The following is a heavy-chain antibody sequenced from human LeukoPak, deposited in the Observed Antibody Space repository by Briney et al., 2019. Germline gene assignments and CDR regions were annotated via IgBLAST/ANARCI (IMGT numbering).Heavy chain of an antibody. J-gene: IGHJ4*02. Sequence: GGSLRLSCAASGFTFSDYWMNWVRQAPGKGLEWVAILKQDGSEILYVDSVKGRFTISRDNAKNSLYLQMNSLRAEDTAVYYCAGSAGRSIDYWGQGTLVTVSS. CDR1: GFTFSDYW. V-gene: IGHV3-7*01. CDR2: LKQDGSEI. CDR3: AGSAGRSIDY.